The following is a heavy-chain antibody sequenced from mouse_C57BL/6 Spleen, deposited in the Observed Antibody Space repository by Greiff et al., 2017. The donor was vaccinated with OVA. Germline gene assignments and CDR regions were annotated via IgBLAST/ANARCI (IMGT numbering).Heavy chain of an antibody. D-gene: IGHD1-1*01. CDR3: ARDGYYGSSYGYAMDY. CDR1: GYTFTGYW. J-gene: IGHJ4*01. CDR2: ILPGSGST. Sequence: VKLVESGAELMKPGASVKLSCKATGYTFTGYWIEWVKQRPGHGLEWIGEILPGSGSTNYNEKFKGKATFTADTSSNTAYMQLSSLTTEDSAIYYCARDGYYGSSYGYAMDYWGQGTSVTVSS. V-gene: IGHV1-9*01.